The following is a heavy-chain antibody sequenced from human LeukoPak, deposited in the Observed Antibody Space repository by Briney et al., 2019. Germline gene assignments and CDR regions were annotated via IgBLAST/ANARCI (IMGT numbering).Heavy chain of an antibody. D-gene: IGHD3-10*01. J-gene: IGHJ3*02. CDR1: GFAFSRSW. CDR2: ISGSGGST. CDR3: AKAQIWFGEWDAFDI. V-gene: IGHV3-23*01. Sequence: GGSLRLSCVASGFAFSRSWMSWVRQAPGKGLEWVSAISGSGGSTYYADSVKGRFTISRDNSKNTLYLQMNSLRAEDTAVYYCAKAQIWFGEWDAFDIWGQGTMVTVSS.